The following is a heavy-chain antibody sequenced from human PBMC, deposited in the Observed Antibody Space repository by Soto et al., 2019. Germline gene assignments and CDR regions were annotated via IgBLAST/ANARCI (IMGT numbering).Heavy chain of an antibody. D-gene: IGHD6-6*01. CDR3: ARPEYSSSSYGMDV. CDR1: GFTFSSYA. V-gene: IGHV3-48*02. CDR2: ISSSSSSI. Sequence: GGSLRLSCAASGFTFSSYAMSWVRQAPGKGLEWVSYISSSSSSIYYADSVKGRFTISRDNAKNALYLQMNSLRDEDTAVYYCARPEYSSSSYGMDVWGQGTTVTVSS. J-gene: IGHJ6*02.